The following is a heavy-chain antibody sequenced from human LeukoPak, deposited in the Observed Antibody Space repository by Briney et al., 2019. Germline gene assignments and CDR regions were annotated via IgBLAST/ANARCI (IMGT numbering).Heavy chain of an antibody. D-gene: IGHD3-22*01. CDR2: INHSGSTS. Sequence: SETLSLTCAVYGESFSGYFWNWIRQPPGKGLEWIGEINHSGSTSNHNPSLKSRVTMSVDTSKNQFSLKLSSVTAADTAVYYCARDRGWGYDSSGAGYFDLWGRGTLVTVSS. CDR3: ARDRGWGYDSSGAGYFDL. CDR1: GESFSGYF. V-gene: IGHV4-34*01. J-gene: IGHJ2*01.